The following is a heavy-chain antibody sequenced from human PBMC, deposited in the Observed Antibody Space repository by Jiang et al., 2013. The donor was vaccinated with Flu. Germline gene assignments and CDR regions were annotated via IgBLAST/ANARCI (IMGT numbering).Heavy chain of an antibody. Sequence: EVKKPGASVKVSCKASGYTFTSYDINWVRQATGQGLEWMGWMNPNSGNTGYAQKFQGRVTMTRNTSISTAYMELSSLRSEDTAVYYCARIPSIAARQDFDYWGQGTLVTVSS. CDR3: ARIPSIAARQDFDY. D-gene: IGHD6-6*01. J-gene: IGHJ4*02. V-gene: IGHV1-8*01. CDR1: GYTFTSYD. CDR2: MNPNSGNT.